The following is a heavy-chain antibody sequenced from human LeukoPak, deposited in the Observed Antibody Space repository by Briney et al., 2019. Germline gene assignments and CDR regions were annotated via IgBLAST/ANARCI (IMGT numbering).Heavy chain of an antibody. V-gene: IGHV3-30*02. J-gene: IGHJ4*02. CDR1: GITFSSYG. CDR2: IRYDGSNK. D-gene: IGHD2-8*01. Sequence: GGSMRLSCAASGITFSSYGMHWVRQAPGKGLEWVASIRYDGSNKYYVDFVKGRFSISKDNSKNTLYLQRNSLRVEDTAVYYCAKAVMYYYFDYWGAGALVTASS. CDR3: AKAVMYYYFDY.